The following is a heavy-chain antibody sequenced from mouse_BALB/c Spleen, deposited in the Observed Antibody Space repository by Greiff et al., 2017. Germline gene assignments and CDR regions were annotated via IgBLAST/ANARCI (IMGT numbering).Heavy chain of an antibody. J-gene: IGHJ2*01. CDR1: GFTFSSYA. Sequence: DVMLVESGGGLVKPGGSLKLSCAASGFTFSSYAMSWVRQSPEKRLEWVAEISSGGSYTYYPDTVTGRFTISRDNAKNTLYLEMSSLRSEDTAMYYCARVDYYGSSYGNFDYWGQGTTLTVSS. D-gene: IGHD1-1*01. CDR3: ARVDYYGSSYGNFDY. CDR2: ISSGGSYT. V-gene: IGHV5-9-4*01.